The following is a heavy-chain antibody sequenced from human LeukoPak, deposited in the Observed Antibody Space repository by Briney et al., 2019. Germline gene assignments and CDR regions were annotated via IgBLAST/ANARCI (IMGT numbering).Heavy chain of an antibody. CDR2: INPNSGGT. D-gene: IGHD2-2*01. CDR3: ARDTVDIVVVPAAPDY. Sequence: GASVKVSCKASGYTFTGYYMNWVRQAPGQGLEWMGWINPNSGGTNYAQKFQGRVTMTTDTSTSTAYMELSSLRSDDTAVYYCARDTVDIVVVPAAPDYWGQGTLVTVSS. V-gene: IGHV1-2*02. CDR1: GYTFTGYY. J-gene: IGHJ4*02.